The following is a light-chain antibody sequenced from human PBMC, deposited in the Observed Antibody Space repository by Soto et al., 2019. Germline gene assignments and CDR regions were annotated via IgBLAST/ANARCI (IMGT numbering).Light chain of an antibody. Sequence: EMVLTQSPATLSLSPGDRATLSCRARQSVGRYLAWYQQRPGQATRLLIYDSSNSVTVIPARFSGNGSGRDFTLTISSLEPEDFAVYYCQYHTDWPPYTFGQGTTLEI. CDR1: QSVGRY. V-gene: IGKV3-11*02. CDR3: QYHTDWPPYT. CDR2: DSS. J-gene: IGKJ2*01.